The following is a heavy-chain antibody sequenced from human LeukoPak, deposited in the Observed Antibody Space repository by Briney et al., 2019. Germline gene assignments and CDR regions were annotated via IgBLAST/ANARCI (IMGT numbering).Heavy chain of an antibody. D-gene: IGHD3-22*01. J-gene: IGHJ1*01. CDR3: ARGLGYDSSGYYPAEYFQH. CDR2: ISAYNGNT. CDR1: GYTFTSYG. Sequence: GASVKVSCKASGYTFTSYGISWVRQAPGQGLEGMGWISAYNGNTNYAQKLQGRVTMTTDTSTSTAYMELRSLRSDDTAVYYCARGLGYDSSGYYPAEYFQHWGQGTLVTVSS. V-gene: IGHV1-18*01.